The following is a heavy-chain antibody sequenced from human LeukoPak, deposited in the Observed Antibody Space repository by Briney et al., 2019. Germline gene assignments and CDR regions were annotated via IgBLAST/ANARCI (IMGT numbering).Heavy chain of an antibody. Sequence: ASVKVSCKASGYTFTSYAMHWVRQAPGQRLEWMGWINAGNGNTRYSQKFQGRVTNTRDTSASTAYMELSSLRSEDTAVYYCAKSMVRGVIITRGYFDYWGQGTLVTVSS. D-gene: IGHD3-10*01. CDR2: INAGNGNT. V-gene: IGHV1-3*01. CDR3: AKSMVRGVIITRGYFDY. J-gene: IGHJ4*02. CDR1: GYTFTSYA.